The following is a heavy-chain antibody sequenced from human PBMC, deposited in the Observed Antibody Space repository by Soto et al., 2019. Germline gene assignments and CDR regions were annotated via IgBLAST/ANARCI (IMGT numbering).Heavy chain of an antibody. V-gene: IGHV4-4*02. CDR1: SGSISSSNC. CDR2: IYHSGST. Sequence: XETLSLTCSVSSGSISSSNCWSWVRQPPVKGLEWIGEIYHSGSTNYNPSLKSRVTITLVESKNQFSLKLSCVTAAETAAYYCAEGGRGPSGRTGWEPFDIWGQGIMVTVSS. J-gene: IGHJ3*02. D-gene: IGHD1-26*01. CDR3: AEGGRGPSGRTGWEPFDI.